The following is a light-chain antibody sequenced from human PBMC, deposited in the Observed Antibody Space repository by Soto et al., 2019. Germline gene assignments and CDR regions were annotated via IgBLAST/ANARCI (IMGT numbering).Light chain of an antibody. CDR2: DVN. CDR1: SSDIGSYNY. Sequence: QSALPQSASVSGSPGQSITISCTGTSSDIGSYNYVYWYQQHPGKAPKLMIHDVNNRPSGISDRFSGSKSGNTASLTISGLQDEDEADYYCSSYTTTSSYVFGTGTKVTVL. J-gene: IGLJ1*01. CDR3: SSYTTTSSYV. V-gene: IGLV2-14*01.